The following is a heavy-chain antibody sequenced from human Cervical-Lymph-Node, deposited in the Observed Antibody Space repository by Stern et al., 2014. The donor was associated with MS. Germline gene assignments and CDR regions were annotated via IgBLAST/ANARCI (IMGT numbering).Heavy chain of an antibody. CDR2: IHDSGST. CDR3: ATTRWDLFTWNGFDP. V-gene: IGHV4-61*02. Sequence: VQLVESGPGLVKPSQTLSLTCTVSGGSISSSGYYWSWIRQPADKGLEWIGRIHDSGSTYYNPSLKNRVTISMDTAKNQFSLKRTSVTAADTAVYYCATTRWDLFTWNGFDPWGQGTLVTVSS. J-gene: IGHJ5*02. D-gene: IGHD1-26*01. CDR1: GGSISSSGYY.